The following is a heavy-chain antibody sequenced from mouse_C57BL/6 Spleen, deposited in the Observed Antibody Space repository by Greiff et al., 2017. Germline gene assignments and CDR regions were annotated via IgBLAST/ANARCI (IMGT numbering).Heavy chain of an antibody. V-gene: IGHV1-80*01. D-gene: IGHD1-1*01. CDR2: IYPGDGDT. CDR1: GYAFSSYW. J-gene: IGHJ3*02. CDR3: ATGDYSET. Sequence: VQLQQSGAELVKPGASVKISCKASGYAFSSYWMNWVKQRPGKGLEWIGQIYPGDGDTNYNGKFKGKATLTADKSSSTPYMQLCSLPPAYSPFYTCATGDYSETWGEG.